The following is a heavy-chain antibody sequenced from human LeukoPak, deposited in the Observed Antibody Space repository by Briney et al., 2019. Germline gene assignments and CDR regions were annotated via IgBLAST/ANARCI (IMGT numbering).Heavy chain of an antibody. Sequence: GGSLRLSCAASGFTFSSYGMHWVRQAPGKGLEWVAVIWYDGSNKYYADSVKGRFTISRDNSKNTLYLQMNSLRAEDTAVYYCARVHHYDSSGYYSLLDYYYYGMDVWGQGTTVTVSS. CDR2: IWYDGSNK. J-gene: IGHJ6*02. V-gene: IGHV3-33*01. D-gene: IGHD3-22*01. CDR1: GFTFSSYG. CDR3: ARVHHYDSSGYYSLLDYYYYGMDV.